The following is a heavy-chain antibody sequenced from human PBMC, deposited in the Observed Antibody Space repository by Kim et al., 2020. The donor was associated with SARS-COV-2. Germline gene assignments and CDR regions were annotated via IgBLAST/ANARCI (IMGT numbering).Heavy chain of an antibody. Sequence: SETLSRTCTVSGGSISSYYWSWIRQPPGKGLEWIGYIYYSGSTNYNPSLESRVTISVDTSKNQFSLKLSSVTAADTAVYYCARYSIGKPYYYYGMDVWGQGTTVTVSS. CDR2: IYYSGST. CDR3: ARYSIGKPYYYYGMDV. J-gene: IGHJ6*02. D-gene: IGHD2-15*01. CDR1: GGSISSYY. V-gene: IGHV4-59*08.